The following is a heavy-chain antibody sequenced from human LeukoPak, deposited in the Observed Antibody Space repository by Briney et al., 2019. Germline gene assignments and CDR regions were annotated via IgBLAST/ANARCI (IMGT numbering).Heavy chain of an antibody. CDR3: TSDFDDVNSNYYYIPEY. CDR2: IRYDGSKT. J-gene: IGHJ4*02. CDR1: GFDLSRNG. Sequence: GGSLRLSCAASGFDLSRNGMHWVRQAPGKGLEWVSFIRYDGSKTFYGDSVTGRFTISRDNSKNTLYLQMNSLRPEDTAVYYCTSDFDDVNSNYYYIPEYWGQGVLVTVSS. D-gene: IGHD3-22*01. V-gene: IGHV3-30*02.